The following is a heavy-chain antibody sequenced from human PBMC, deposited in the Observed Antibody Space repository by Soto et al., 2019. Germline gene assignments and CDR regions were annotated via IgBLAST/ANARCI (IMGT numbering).Heavy chain of an antibody. V-gene: IGHV1-69*01. Sequence: QVQLVQSGAEVKKPGSSVKVSCKASGGTFSSYAISWVRQAPGHGLEWMGGIIPISDTTNYAQKFQGRVTITADESTSTAYMERSSRRSEDTAVYYCARSQGSSTSLEIYYYYYYGMDVWGQGTTVTVSS. CDR2: IIPISDTT. CDR3: ARSQGSSTSLEIYYYYYYGMDV. CDR1: GGTFSSYA. J-gene: IGHJ6*02. D-gene: IGHD2-2*01.